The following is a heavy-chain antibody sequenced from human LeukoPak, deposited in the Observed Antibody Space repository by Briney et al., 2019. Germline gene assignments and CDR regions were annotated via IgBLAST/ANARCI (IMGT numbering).Heavy chain of an antibody. J-gene: IGHJ6*04. CDR1: GDSITNYY. V-gene: IGHV4-59*01. CDR3: AELGITMIGGV. CDR2: IYYSGNT. D-gene: IGHD3-10*02. Sequence: SETLSLTCTVSGDSITNYYWSWYRQPPGQGLEWIGYIYYSGNTNYNPSLKSRVTISVDKSKNQFSLKLRSVTAADTAVYYCAELGITMIGGVWGKGTTVTISS.